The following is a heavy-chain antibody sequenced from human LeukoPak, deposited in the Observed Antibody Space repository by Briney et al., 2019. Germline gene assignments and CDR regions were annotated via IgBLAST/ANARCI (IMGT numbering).Heavy chain of an antibody. Sequence: ASVKVSCKASGYTFTSYAMHWVRQAPGQRLEWMGWINAGNGNTKYSQKFQGRVTITRDTSASTAYMELSSLRSEDTAVYYCARDQALLWFGELLPWGQGTLVTVSS. V-gene: IGHV1-3*01. CDR2: INAGNGNT. CDR1: GYTFTSYA. D-gene: IGHD3-10*01. J-gene: IGHJ5*02. CDR3: ARDQALLWFGELLP.